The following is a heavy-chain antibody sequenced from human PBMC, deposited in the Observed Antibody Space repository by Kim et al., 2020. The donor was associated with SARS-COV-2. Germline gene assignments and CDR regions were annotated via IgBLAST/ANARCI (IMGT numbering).Heavy chain of an antibody. CDR3: ARVRGSFRNQRGYDILTGRPPKSMDV. Sequence: SETLSLTCAVYGGSFSGYYWSWIRQPPGKGLEWIGEINHSGSTNYNPSLKSRVTISVDTSKNQFSLKLSSVTAADTAVYYCARVRGSFRNQRGYDILTGRPPKSMDVWGQGTTVTVSS. D-gene: IGHD3-9*01. J-gene: IGHJ6*02. V-gene: IGHV4-34*01. CDR1: GGSFSGYY. CDR2: INHSGST.